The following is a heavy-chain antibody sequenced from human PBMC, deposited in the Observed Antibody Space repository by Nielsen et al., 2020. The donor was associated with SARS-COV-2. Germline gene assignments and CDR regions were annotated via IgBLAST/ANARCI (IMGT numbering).Heavy chain of an antibody. CDR1: GASVSSDNW. V-gene: IGHV4-4*02. CDR3: ARERVSGILEY. D-gene: IGHD6-19*01. Sequence: SETLSLTCIVSGASVSSDNWWSWVRQPPGKGLEWSGEVFHSGSSGSTNYNPSLKSRVTLSVDKSKNQVSLTLKSVTAADTAVYYCARERVSGILEYWGQGSLVTVSS. CDR2: VFHSGSSGST. J-gene: IGHJ4*02.